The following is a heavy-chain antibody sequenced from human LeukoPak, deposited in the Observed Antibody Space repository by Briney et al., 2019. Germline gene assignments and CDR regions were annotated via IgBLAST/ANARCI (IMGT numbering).Heavy chain of an antibody. CDR1: GGSFSGYY. Sequence: SQTLSLTCAVYGGSFSGYYWSWIRQPPGKGLEWIGEINHSGSTNYNPSLKSRVTISVDTSKNQFSLKLSSVTAADTAVYYCAREGGPYRPLDYSGQGTLVTVSS. CDR2: INHSGST. J-gene: IGHJ4*02. V-gene: IGHV4-34*01. CDR3: AREGGPYRPLDY.